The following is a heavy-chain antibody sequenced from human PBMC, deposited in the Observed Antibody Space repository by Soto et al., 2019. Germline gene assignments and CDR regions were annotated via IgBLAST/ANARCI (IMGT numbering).Heavy chain of an antibody. D-gene: IGHD6-13*01. CDR2: LFYSGST. CDR1: GGSISSEGSY. J-gene: IGHJ5*02. V-gene: IGHV4-31*03. CDR3: ARGLAAAGLFGFGP. Sequence: PSETLSLTYTVSGGSISSEGSYWSWIRQHPGKGLEWIGCLFYSGSTYYNPSLKSRVTISVDTSKNQFSLKLSSVTAADTAVYYCARGLAAAGLFGFGPWGQGTLVTVPQ.